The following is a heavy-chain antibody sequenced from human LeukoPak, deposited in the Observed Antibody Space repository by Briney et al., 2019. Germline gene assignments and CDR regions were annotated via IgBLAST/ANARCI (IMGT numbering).Heavy chain of an antibody. CDR2: ISGSGGST. CDR3: AKGSIAAAGAGYYYYGMDV. D-gene: IGHD6-13*01. V-gene: IGHV3-23*01. Sequence: GWSLRLSCAASGFTFSSYAMSWVRQAPGKGLEWVSAISGSGGSTYYADSVKGRFTISRDNSKNTLYLQMNSLRAEDTAVYYCAKGSIAAAGAGYYYYGMDVWGQGTTVTVSS. CDR1: GFTFSSYA. J-gene: IGHJ6*02.